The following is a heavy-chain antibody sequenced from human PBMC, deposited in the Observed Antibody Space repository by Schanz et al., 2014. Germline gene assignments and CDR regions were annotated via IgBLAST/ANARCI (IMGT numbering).Heavy chain of an antibody. D-gene: IGHD2-15*01. V-gene: IGHV3-15*01. CDR3: TSAVRATFGYFAY. Sequence: EVQLVESGGGLVQPGGSLRLSCAASGFIFSNYGMHWVRQAPGKGLEWVARIKSKTYGGTTDYAAPVKDRFTISRDDSKNTLYLQMNSLKTEDTAVYYCTSAVRATFGYFAYWGQGTLLVTVSS. CDR1: GFIFSNYG. J-gene: IGHJ4*02. CDR2: IKSKTYGGTT.